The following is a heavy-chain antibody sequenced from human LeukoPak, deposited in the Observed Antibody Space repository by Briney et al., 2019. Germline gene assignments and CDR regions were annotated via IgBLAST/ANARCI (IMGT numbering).Heavy chain of an antibody. V-gene: IGHV4-34*01. D-gene: IGHD3-10*01. CDR1: GGSFSGYY. Sequence: SETLSLTCAVYGGSFSGYYWSWVRQPPGKGLEWIGEINHSGSTNYNPSLKSRVTISVDTSKNQFSLKLSSVTAADTAVYYCAKSNGYGLVDIWGQGTMVTVSS. J-gene: IGHJ3*02. CDR2: INHSGST. CDR3: AKSNGYGLVDI.